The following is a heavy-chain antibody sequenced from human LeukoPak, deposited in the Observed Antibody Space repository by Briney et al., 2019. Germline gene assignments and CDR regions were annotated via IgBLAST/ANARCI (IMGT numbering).Heavy chain of an antibody. CDR2: FSGSGGRT. CDR3: ARDPSSYYDSSGYSANWFDP. CDR1: GFTFSNYA. Sequence: GGSLRLSCAASGFTFSNYAMSWVRQAPGKGLECISGFSGSGGRTFYADSVKGRSTISRDNAKNSLYLQMNSLRAEDTAVYYCARDPSSYYDSSGYSANWFDPWGQGTLVAVSS. J-gene: IGHJ5*02. D-gene: IGHD3-22*01. V-gene: IGHV3-23*01.